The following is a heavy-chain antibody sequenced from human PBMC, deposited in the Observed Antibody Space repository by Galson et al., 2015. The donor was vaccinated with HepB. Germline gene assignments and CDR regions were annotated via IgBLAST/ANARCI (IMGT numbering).Heavy chain of an antibody. CDR3: ARDADTAMVTIDY. CDR1: GFTFSSYG. CDR2: IWYDGSNK. J-gene: IGHJ4*02. D-gene: IGHD5-18*01. Sequence: SLRLSCAASGFTFSSYGMHWVRQAPGKGLEWVAVIWYDGSNKYYADSVKGRFTISRDNSKNTLYLQMNSLRAEDTAVYYCARDADTAMVTIDYWGQGTLVTVSS. V-gene: IGHV3-33*01.